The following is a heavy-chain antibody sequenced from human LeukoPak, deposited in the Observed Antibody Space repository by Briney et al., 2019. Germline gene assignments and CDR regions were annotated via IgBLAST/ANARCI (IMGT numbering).Heavy chain of an antibody. CDR1: GYTLTDYY. J-gene: IGHJ4*02. CDR3: ARVGYYESSGYYEY. D-gene: IGHD3-22*01. CDR2: INPNSGGT. Sequence: ASVKVSCKASGYTLTDYYMHWVRQAPGQELEWMGRINPNSGGTNYAQKFQGRVTMTRDTSISTVYMELSRLRSDDTAVYYCARVGYYESSGYYEYWGQGTLVTVSS. V-gene: IGHV1-2*06.